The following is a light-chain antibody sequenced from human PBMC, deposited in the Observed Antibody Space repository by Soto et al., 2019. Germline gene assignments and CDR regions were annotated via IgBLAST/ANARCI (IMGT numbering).Light chain of an antibody. J-gene: IGLJ1*01. Sequence: QSVLPQPASVSGSPGQSITISCTGTSSDVGSYNLASWYQQHPGKAPKLMIYEVSKRPSGVSNRFSGSKSGNTASLTISGLQAEDEADYYCCSYAGSSTPYVFGTGTKVTVL. CDR1: SSDVGSYNL. V-gene: IGLV2-23*02. CDR3: CSYAGSSTPYV. CDR2: EVS.